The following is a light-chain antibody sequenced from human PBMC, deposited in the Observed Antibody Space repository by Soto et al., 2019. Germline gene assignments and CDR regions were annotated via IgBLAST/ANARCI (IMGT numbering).Light chain of an antibody. Sequence: QSALTQPAPVSGSPGQSITISCTGTSSDVGRYNYVSWYQQHPGKAPKLMIYEVSNRPSGVSNRFSGSKTGNTASLTISGLQTDDEADYFCSSYTSGTIVFGIGTKLTVL. V-gene: IGLV2-14*01. CDR3: SSYTSGTIV. CDR2: EVS. J-gene: IGLJ1*01. CDR1: SSDVGRYNY.